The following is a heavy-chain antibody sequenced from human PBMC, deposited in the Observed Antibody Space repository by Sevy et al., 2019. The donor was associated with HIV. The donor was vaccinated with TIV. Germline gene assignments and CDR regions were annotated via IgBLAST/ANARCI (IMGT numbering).Heavy chain of an antibody. Sequence: GGSLRLSCTASGFTFSTYDIHWVRQAPGKGREWVAIIAYDGNYRYYSDSVRGRFSMSSDNSKNTAYLQMSGLSVEDTAVYYCAKNRPPGGSYFSRHGMDVWGRGTTVTVSS. V-gene: IGHV3-30*18. J-gene: IGHJ6*02. CDR2: IAYDGNYR. D-gene: IGHD1-26*01. CDR1: GFTFSTYD. CDR3: AKNRPPGGSYFSRHGMDV.